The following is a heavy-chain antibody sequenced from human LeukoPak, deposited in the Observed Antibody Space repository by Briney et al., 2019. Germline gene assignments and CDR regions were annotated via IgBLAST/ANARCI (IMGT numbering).Heavy chain of an antibody. CDR3: AKRGVVIRVILVGFHKEAYYFDS. CDR2: IGGRGGVT. J-gene: IGHJ4*02. Sequence: GSLRLSCAVSGITLSNYGMSWVRQAPGKGLEWVAGIGGRGGVTNYADSVKGRFTISRDSAKNTLYLQMNSLRAGDTAVYFCAKRGVVIRVILVGFHKEAYYFDSWGQGALVTVSS. D-gene: IGHD3-10*01. CDR1: GITLSNYG. V-gene: IGHV3-23*01.